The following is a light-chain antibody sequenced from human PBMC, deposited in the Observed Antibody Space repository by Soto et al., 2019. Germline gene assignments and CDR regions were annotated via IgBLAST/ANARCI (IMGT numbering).Light chain of an antibody. J-gene: IGKJ4*01. V-gene: IGKV3-11*01. CDR1: QSVSSY. CDR2: DAS. Sequence: IVLTQSPATLSLSPGERATLSCRASQSVSSYLAWYQQKPGQAPRLLIYDASNRATGIPARFSGSGSGTDFTLPIISLQAEDVAVYYCQQRSNWSALTFGGGTKVEIK. CDR3: QQRSNWSALT.